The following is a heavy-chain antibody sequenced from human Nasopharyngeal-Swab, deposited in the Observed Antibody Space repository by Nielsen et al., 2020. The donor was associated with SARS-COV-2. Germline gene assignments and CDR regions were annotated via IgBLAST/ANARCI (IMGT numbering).Heavy chain of an antibody. CDR3: ARDLLWFGEFPYGMDV. Sequence: SEPLSITCTVSGGSISSYYWSWIRQPPGKGLEWIGYIYYSGSTNYNPSLKSRVTISVDTSKNQFSLKLSSVTAADTAVYYCARDLLWFGEFPYGMDVWGQGTTVTVSS. CDR1: GGSISSYY. CDR2: IYYSGST. D-gene: IGHD3-10*01. J-gene: IGHJ6*02. V-gene: IGHV4-59*01.